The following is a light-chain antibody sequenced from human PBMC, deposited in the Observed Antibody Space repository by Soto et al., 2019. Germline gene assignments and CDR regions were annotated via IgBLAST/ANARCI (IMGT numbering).Light chain of an antibody. CDR1: TTDVGSYKL. CDR2: EVS. V-gene: IGLV2-23*02. Sequence: QSALTQPASVSGSPGQSITISCTGTTTDVGSYKLVSWYQQHPGKAPKLMIYEVSRRPSGVSNRFSGSKSGNTASLTISVLQAEDEADYYCCSWAGSSTFYFFGSGTKVTVL. CDR3: CSWAGSSTFYF. J-gene: IGLJ1*01.